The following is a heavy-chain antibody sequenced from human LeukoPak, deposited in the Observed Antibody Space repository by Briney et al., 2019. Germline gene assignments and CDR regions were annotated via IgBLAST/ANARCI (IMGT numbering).Heavy chain of an antibody. V-gene: IGHV1-2*02. CDR3: ARARLEYYGSGRGWFDP. Sequence: ASVKVSCKASGYTFTGYYMHWVRQAPGQGLEWMGWINPNSGGTNYAQKFQGRVTMTRDTSISTAYMELSRLRSDDTAVYYCARARLEYYGSGRGWFDPWGQGTLVTVSS. CDR2: INPNSGGT. J-gene: IGHJ5*02. D-gene: IGHD3-10*01. CDR1: GYTFTGYY.